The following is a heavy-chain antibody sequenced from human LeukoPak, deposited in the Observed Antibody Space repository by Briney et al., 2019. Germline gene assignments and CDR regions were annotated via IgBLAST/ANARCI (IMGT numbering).Heavy chain of an antibody. Sequence: ASVKVSCKASGYTFTGYYMHWVRQAPGQGLEWMGWINPNSGGTNYAQKFQGRVTMTRDTSISTAYMELSRLRSDDTAVYYCARDQVNYDSSGSAFDIWGQGTIVTVSS. J-gene: IGHJ3*02. CDR1: GYTFTGYY. CDR2: INPNSGGT. D-gene: IGHD3-22*01. V-gene: IGHV1-2*02. CDR3: ARDQVNYDSSGSAFDI.